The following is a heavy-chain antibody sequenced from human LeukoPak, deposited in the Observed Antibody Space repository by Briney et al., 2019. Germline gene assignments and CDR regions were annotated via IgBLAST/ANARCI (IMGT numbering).Heavy chain of an antibody. Sequence: GGSLRLSCAASGFTFSSYSMNWVRQAPGKGLEWVSSISSSSSYIYYADSVKGRFTISRDNAKNSLYLQMNSLRAEDTAVYYCAGDHKWELLEGAYYYYYGMDVWGQGTTVTVSS. J-gene: IGHJ6*02. CDR2: ISSSSSYI. D-gene: IGHD1-26*01. CDR3: AGDHKWELLEGAYYYYYGMDV. CDR1: GFTFSSYS. V-gene: IGHV3-21*01.